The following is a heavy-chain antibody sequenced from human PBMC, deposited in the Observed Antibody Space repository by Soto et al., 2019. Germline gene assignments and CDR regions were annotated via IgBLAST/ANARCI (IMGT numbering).Heavy chain of an antibody. V-gene: IGHV3-49*04. CDR3: NRPPASDSSGYYHDAFDI. J-gene: IGHJ3*02. D-gene: IGHD3-22*01. CDR2: IRSKAYGGTT. Sequence: GGSLRLSCTASGFTFGDYAMSWVRQAPGKGLEWVGFIRSKAYGGTTEYAASVKGRFTISRDDSKSIAYLQMNSLKTEDTAVYYCNRPPASDSSGYYHDAFDIWGQGTMVTVSS. CDR1: GFTFGDYA.